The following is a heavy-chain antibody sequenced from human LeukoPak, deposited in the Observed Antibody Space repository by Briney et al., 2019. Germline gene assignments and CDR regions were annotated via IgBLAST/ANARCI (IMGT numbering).Heavy chain of an antibody. CDR2: IYYSGST. V-gene: IGHV4-39*01. CDR3: ASSALYYSYGLDC. J-gene: IGHJ4*02. CDR1: GGSISSSSHC. Sequence: SETLSLTCTVSGGSISSSSHCWGWIRQPPWKGLEWFGSIYYSGSTYYNPSLKSRVTISVDTSKKQFSLKLSSVTAADTAVYYCASSALYYSYGLDCWGQGTLVTVSS. D-gene: IGHD5-18*01.